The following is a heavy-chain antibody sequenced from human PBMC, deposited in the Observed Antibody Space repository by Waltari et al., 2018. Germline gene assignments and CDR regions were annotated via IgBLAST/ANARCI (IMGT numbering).Heavy chain of an antibody. V-gene: IGHV1-24*01. CDR3: ATGNPIAAAGSGIRDAFDI. D-gene: IGHD6-13*01. CDR1: GYTLTELS. CDR2: LDTEDGET. J-gene: IGHJ3*02. Sequence: QVQLVQSGAEVKKPGASVKVSCKVSGYTLTELSMHWVRQAPGKGREWMGGLDTEDGETIYAKKFQGRGTRTEDTSTDTAYMELSSLRSEDTAVYYCATGNPIAAAGSGIRDAFDIWGQGTMVTVSS.